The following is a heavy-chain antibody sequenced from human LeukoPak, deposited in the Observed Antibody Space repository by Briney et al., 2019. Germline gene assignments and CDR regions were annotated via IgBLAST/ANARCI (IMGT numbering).Heavy chain of an antibody. D-gene: IGHD3-10*01. Sequence: ASVKVSCKASGYTFTRYDINWVRQATGEGGEWMGWMNPNSGNTGYVQKFQGRDTISRNTTISTAYMELSSLRSEDTAVYYCARGDVPVIYYMGVWGKGTTVTVSS. CDR1: GYTFTRYD. CDR2: MNPNSGNT. CDR3: ARGDVPVIYYMGV. V-gene: IGHV1-8*01. J-gene: IGHJ6*03.